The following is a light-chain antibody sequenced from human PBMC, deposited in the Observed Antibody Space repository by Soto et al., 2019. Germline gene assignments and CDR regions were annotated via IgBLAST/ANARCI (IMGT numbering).Light chain of an antibody. J-gene: IGKJ2*01. CDR3: QQYYVTPPYT. V-gene: IGKV4-1*01. CDR1: QSVLYSSNNKNY. Sequence: DIVMTQSPDSLAVFLGERATINCKSSQSVLYSSNNKNYLAWYQQKAGQPPKLLIYWASTRESGVPDRFSGSGSGTDFTLTISSLQAEDVAVYYCQQYYVTPPYTFGQGTKLEIK. CDR2: WAS.